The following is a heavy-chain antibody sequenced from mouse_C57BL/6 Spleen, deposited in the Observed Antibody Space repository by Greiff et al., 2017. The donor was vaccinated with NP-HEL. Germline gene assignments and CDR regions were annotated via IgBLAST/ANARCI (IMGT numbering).Heavy chain of an antibody. D-gene: IGHD1-1*01. Sequence: VQLKESGPGMVKPSQSLSLTCTVTGYSITSGYDWHWIRHFPGNNLEWMGYISYSGSTNYNPSLKSRISITHDTSKNHFFLKLNSVTTEDTATDYCARARGHYYGSSYGYFDVWGTGTTVTVSS. CDR3: ARARGHYYGSSYGYFDV. CDR1: GYSITSGYD. CDR2: ISYSGST. V-gene: IGHV3-1*01. J-gene: IGHJ1*03.